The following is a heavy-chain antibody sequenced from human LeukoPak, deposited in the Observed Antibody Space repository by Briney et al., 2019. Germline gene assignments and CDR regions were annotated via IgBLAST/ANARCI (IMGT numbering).Heavy chain of an antibody. J-gene: IGHJ4*02. V-gene: IGHV3-7*01. CDR1: GFGFSNYW. CDR3: AARRGDY. Sequence: GGSLRLSCAASGFGFSNYWMSWVRQAPGKGLEWVANINQDGSDKYYVDSVKGRFTVSRNNAQNSLYLQMDSLRADDTAIYYCAARRGDYWGQGTLVTVSS. CDR2: INQDGSDK.